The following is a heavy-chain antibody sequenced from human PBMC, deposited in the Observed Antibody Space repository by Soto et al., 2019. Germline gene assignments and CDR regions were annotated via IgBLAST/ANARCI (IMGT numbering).Heavy chain of an antibody. CDR2: INAGNGNT. J-gene: IGHJ4*02. V-gene: IGHV1-3*01. Sequence: ASVKVSCKASGYTFTSYAMHWLRQSPGQRLEWMGWINAGNGNTKYSQKFQGRVTITGDTSASTAYMELSSLRSEDTAVYYCARMKYYYDSSGSPSLGFDYWGQGTLVTVSS. CDR3: ARMKYYYDSSGSPSLGFDY. CDR1: GYTFTSYA. D-gene: IGHD3-22*01.